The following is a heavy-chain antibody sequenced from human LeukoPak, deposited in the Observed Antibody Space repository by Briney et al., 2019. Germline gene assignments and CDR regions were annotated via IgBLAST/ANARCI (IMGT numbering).Heavy chain of an antibody. CDR1: GGSISGYY. J-gene: IGHJ4*02. V-gene: IGHV4-59*08. D-gene: IGHD6-19*01. CDR3: ARGSGWPLFDY. CDR2: IYYSGTT. Sequence: PSETLSLTCTVSGGSISGYYWNWIRQPPGKGLEWIAYIYYSGTTNYNPSLKSRVTISVDTSKNQFSLKLSSVTAADTAVYYCARGSGWPLFDYWGQGTLVTVSS.